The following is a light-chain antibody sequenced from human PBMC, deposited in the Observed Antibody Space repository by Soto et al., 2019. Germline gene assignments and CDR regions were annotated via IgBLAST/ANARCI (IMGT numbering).Light chain of an antibody. CDR3: QQRSNWPPT. J-gene: IGKJ1*01. V-gene: IGKV3-11*01. Sequence: EIVLTQSPATLSSFPGDRVTLSCRASKYINTRLAWYQHRPGQAPRLLIYDASTRATGIPARFSGSGSGTDFTLTITSLEPEDFAVYYCQQRSNWPPTFGQGTKVDIK. CDR1: KYINTR. CDR2: DAS.